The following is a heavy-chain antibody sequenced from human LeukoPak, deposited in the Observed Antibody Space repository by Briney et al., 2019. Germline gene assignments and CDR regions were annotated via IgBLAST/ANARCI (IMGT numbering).Heavy chain of an antibody. V-gene: IGHV3-7*03. Sequence: GGSLRLSCAASGFTLSAHWMSWVRQAPGKGLEWVANMKEDGSEKYYVDSVKGRFTISRDNAKNSLYLQMNSLRAEDTALYYCAKDKSHSSWTSRYYYYALDVWGQGTTVTVSS. CDR3: AKDKSHSSWTSRYYYYALDV. J-gene: IGHJ6*02. CDR2: MKEDGSEK. D-gene: IGHD6-19*01. CDR1: GFTLSAHW.